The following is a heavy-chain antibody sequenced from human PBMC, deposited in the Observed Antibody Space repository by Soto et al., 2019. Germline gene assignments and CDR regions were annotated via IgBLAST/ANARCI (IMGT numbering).Heavy chain of an antibody. CDR2: IFYSGST. CDR3: VTGGDGYRFDY. V-gene: IGHV4-59*01. CDR1: GDSIRRDY. J-gene: IGHJ4*02. D-gene: IGHD2-21*02. Sequence: SETLSLTCTVSGDSIRRDYWSWIRQPPGRGLEWIGYIFYSGSTNYNPSLKSRVTMSVDRSKNHFSLKLTSVTAADTAVYYCVTGGDGYRFDYWGQGTLVTVSS.